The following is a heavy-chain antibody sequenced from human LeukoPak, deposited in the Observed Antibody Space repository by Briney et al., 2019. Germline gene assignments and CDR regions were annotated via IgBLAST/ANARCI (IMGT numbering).Heavy chain of an antibody. CDR2: IYYSGST. V-gene: IGHV4-39*01. Sequence: SSEALSLTCTVAGGSISSSSYYWGWIRQPPGKGLEWIGSIYYSGSTYYNPSLKSRVTISEDTSKNQFSLKLSSVTAADTAVYYCARQKGSSWYFIYYYYYYMDVWGKGTTVTVSS. J-gene: IGHJ6*03. D-gene: IGHD6-13*01. CDR1: GGSISSSSYY. CDR3: ARQKGSSWYFIYYYYYYMDV.